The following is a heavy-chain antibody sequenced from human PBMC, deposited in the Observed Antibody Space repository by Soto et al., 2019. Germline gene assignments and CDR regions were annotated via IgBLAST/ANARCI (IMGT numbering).Heavy chain of an antibody. CDR3: ARSGGIALSGNY. CDR2: INAGNGNT. J-gene: IGHJ4*02. V-gene: IGHV1-3*01. D-gene: IGHD6-19*01. Sequence: ASVKVSCKVSGYTFTSYAMHWVRQAPGQRLEWMGWINAGNGNTKYSQKFQGRVTITRDTSASTAYMELSSLRSEDPAGSYCARSGGIALSGNYWGQETRVTVSS. CDR1: GYTFTSYA.